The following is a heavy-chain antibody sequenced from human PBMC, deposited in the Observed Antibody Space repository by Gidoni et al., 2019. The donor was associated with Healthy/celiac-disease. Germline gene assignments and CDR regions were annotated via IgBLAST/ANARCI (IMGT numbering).Heavy chain of an antibody. J-gene: IGHJ6*03. CDR1: GFPFSHAW. D-gene: IGHD3-3*01. V-gene: IGHV3-15*07. Sequence: EVQLVESGGGLVKPGGSLRLSCAASGFPFSHAWMKWVRQAPGKGLEWVGRIKSKTDGGTTDYAAPVKGRFTISRDDSKNTLYLQMNSLKTEDTAVYYCTDEWFKDYYYYMDVWGKGTTVTVSS. CDR3: TDEWFKDYYYYMDV. CDR2: IKSKTDGGTT.